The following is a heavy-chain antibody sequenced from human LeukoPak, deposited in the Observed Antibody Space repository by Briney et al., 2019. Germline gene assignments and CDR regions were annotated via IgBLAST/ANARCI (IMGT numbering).Heavy chain of an antibody. CDR3: ARAAYSSSWYFWFDP. D-gene: IGHD6-13*01. J-gene: IGHJ5*02. CDR1: GYTFTSYD. V-gene: IGHV1-8*01. CDR2: MNPNSGNT. Sequence: ASVTVSCTASGYTFTSYDINWVRQATGQGLEWMGWMNPNSGNTGYAQKFQGRVTFTADESTTTDYMELSSLRSEDTAVYYCARAAYSSSWYFWFDPWGQGTLVTVSS.